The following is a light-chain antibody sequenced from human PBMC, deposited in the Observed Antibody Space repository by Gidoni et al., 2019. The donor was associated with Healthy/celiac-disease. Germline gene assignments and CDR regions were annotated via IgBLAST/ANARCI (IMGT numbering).Light chain of an antibody. V-gene: IGKV1D-12*01. CDR2: AAS. J-gene: IGKJ4*01. CDR1: QCISSW. CDR3: QQANSFPLT. Sequence: DLQMTQSPSSVSASVGDSVTITCRASQCISSWLAWSQQKPGKPHTLLIYAASSWQSGVPSTLCGSGSATAVTLTTSSLQPEDFAAYYCQQANSFPLTFGGGTKVEIK.